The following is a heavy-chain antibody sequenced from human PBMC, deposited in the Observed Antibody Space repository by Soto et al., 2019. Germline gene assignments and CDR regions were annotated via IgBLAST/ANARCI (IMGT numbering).Heavy chain of an antibody. J-gene: IGHJ5*02. CDR2: ISSSGSTI. V-gene: IGHV3-11*01. CDR3: ASVRKIAAAGFWFDP. Sequence: GGSLRLSCAASGFTFSDYYMSWIRQAPGKGLEWVSYISSSGSTIYYADSVKGRFTISRDNAKNSLYLQMNSLRAEDTAVYYCASVRKIAAAGFWFDPWGQGTLVTVSS. CDR1: GFTFSDYY. D-gene: IGHD6-13*01.